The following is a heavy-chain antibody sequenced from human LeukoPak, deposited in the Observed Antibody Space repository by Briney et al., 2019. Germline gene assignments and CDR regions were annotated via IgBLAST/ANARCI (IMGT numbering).Heavy chain of an antibody. V-gene: IGHV3-9*01. Sequence: PGGSLRLSCAASGFTFDDYAMHWVRQAPGKGLEWVSGISWNSGSIGYADSVKGRFTISRDNAKNSLYLQMNSLRAEDTALCYCAKDSAYYDSSGYSGAFDIWGQGTMVTVSS. CDR3: AKDSAYYDSSGYSGAFDI. J-gene: IGHJ3*02. CDR1: GFTFDDYA. D-gene: IGHD3-22*01. CDR2: ISWNSGSI.